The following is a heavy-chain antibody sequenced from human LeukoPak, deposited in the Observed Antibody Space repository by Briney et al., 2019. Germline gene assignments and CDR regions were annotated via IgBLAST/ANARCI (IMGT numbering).Heavy chain of an antibody. D-gene: IGHD3-10*01. CDR1: GGSFSGYY. V-gene: IGHV4-34*01. CDR3: ARGRAQYYGSGSYYTSRSSPFDY. CDR2: INHSGST. Sequence: SETLSLTCAAYGGSFSGYYWSWIRQPPGKGLEWIGEINHSGSTNYNPSLKSRVTISVDTSKNQFSLKLSSVIAADTAVYYCARGRAQYYGSGSYYTSRSSPFDYWGQGTLVTVSS. J-gene: IGHJ4*02.